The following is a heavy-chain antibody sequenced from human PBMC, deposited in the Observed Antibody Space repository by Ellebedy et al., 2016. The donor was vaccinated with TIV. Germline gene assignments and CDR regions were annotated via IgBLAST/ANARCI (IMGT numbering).Heavy chain of an antibody. CDR1: GGSISSYS. Sequence: SETLSLTXTVSGGSISSYSWSWIRQPPGKGLEIRQPPGKGLEWIGYMHYSGTTNYNPSLNSRVTISVDTSETLFSLKLRSVTAADTAVYYCARTSVVTGQWPRDFDLWGRGTLVTVSS. CDR2: MHYSGTT. J-gene: IGHJ2*01. V-gene: IGHV4-59*01. D-gene: IGHD4-23*01. CDR3: ARTSVVTGQWPRDFDL.